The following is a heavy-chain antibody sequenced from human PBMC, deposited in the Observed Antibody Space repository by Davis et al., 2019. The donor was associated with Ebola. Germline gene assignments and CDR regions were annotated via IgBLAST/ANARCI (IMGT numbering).Heavy chain of an antibody. Sequence: GESLKISCAASGFTFSSYSMNWVRQAPGKGLEWVSYISSSSSTIYYADSVKGRFTISRDNAKNSLYLQMNSLRAEDTAVYYCARDLGSGIVVVPAAIYYWGQGTLVTVSS. D-gene: IGHD2-2*01. V-gene: IGHV3-48*04. CDR2: ISSSSSTI. CDR1: GFTFSSYS. J-gene: IGHJ4*02. CDR3: ARDLGSGIVVVPAAIYY.